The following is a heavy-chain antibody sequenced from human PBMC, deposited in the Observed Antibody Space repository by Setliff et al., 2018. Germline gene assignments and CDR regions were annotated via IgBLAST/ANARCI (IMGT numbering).Heavy chain of an antibody. D-gene: IGHD2-15*01. J-gene: IGHJ4*02. CDR3: ARPGYCSGGSRCVPYNPTDY. CDR2: TNPNSGNT. Sequence: ASVKVSCKASGYTFTSYDINWVRQATGQGLEWMGWTNPNSGNTGYAQKFQGRVTMTRNTSISTAYMELSSRRSEDTAVYYCARPGYCSGGSRCVPYNPTDYWGQGPLVTVSS. V-gene: IGHV1-8*02. CDR1: GYTFTSYD.